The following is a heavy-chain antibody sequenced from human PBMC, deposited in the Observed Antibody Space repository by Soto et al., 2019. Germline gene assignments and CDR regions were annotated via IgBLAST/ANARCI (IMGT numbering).Heavy chain of an antibody. V-gene: IGHV3-21*01. Sequence: GGSLRLSCAASGFTFSSYSMNWVRQAPGKGLEWVSSISSSSSYIYYADSVKGRFTISRDNAKNSLYLQMNSLRAEDTAVYYCASDMDYYGSGTPTGYWGQGTLVTVSS. CDR2: ISSSSSYI. CDR3: ASDMDYYGSGTPTGY. CDR1: GFTFSSYS. J-gene: IGHJ4*02. D-gene: IGHD3-10*01.